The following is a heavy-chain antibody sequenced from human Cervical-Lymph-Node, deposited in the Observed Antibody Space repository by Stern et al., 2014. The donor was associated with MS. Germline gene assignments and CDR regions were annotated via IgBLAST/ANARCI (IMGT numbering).Heavy chain of an antibody. Sequence: VQLVQSGGGVVQPGRSLRLSCAASGFTFSSYGMHWVRQAPGKGLELVAVIWYDGSNKYYADSVKGRFTISRDNSKNTLYLQMNSLRAEDTAVYYCARDSSGYYYLNWFDPWGQGTLVTVSS. CDR2: IWYDGSNK. CDR3: ARDSSGYYYLNWFDP. D-gene: IGHD3-22*01. CDR1: GFTFSSYG. V-gene: IGHV3-33*01. J-gene: IGHJ5*02.